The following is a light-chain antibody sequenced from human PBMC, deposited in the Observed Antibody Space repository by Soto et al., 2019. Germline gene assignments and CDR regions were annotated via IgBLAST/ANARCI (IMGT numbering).Light chain of an antibody. Sequence: IVMTQSPATLSVSPGERAALSCRASQSVSSSLAWYQQKPGQAPRLLIYGASTRATGIPARFGGSGSGTEFTLTISSLQSEDFAVYYCQQYNNWWTFGQGTKVDI. V-gene: IGKV3-15*01. CDR2: GAS. CDR1: QSVSSS. J-gene: IGKJ1*01. CDR3: QQYNNWWT.